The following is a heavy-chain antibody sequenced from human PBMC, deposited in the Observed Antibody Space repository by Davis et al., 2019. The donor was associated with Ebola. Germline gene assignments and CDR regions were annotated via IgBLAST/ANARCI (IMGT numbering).Heavy chain of an antibody. J-gene: IGHJ4*02. V-gene: IGHV2-5*08. D-gene: IGHD4-17*01. CDR1: GFSLSTSGMC. CDR2: IYWDDDK. Sequence: SGPTLVKPTQTLTLTCTFSGFSLSTSGMCVSWIRQPPGKALEWLALIYWDDDKRYSPSLKSRLTITKDTSKNQVVLTMTNMDPVDTATYYCAHWGRYYGDYDADYWGQGTLVTVSS. CDR3: AHWGRYYGDYDADY.